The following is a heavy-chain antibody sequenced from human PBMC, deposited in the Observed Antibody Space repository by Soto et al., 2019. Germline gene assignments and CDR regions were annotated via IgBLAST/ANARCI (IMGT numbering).Heavy chain of an antibody. Sequence: VQLLESGGGLVQPGGSLRLSCAASGFTFSTSGMSWVRQAPGKGLEWVSSISGSGDYTNYADSVKGRFTTSRDNSKNTLCLQINSLTAEDTAVYYCANHGGFDIWGQGTMVAVSS. J-gene: IGHJ3*02. CDR3: ANHGGFDI. V-gene: IGHV3-23*01. CDR2: ISGSGDYT. D-gene: IGHD4-17*01. CDR1: GFTFSTSG.